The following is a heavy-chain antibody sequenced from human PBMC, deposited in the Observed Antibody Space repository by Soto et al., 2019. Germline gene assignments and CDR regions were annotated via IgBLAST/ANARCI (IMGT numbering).Heavy chain of an antibody. V-gene: IGHV1-18*01. CDR3: ARVIPGRSHYDFWSGVDY. CDR2: ISAYNGNT. J-gene: IGHJ4*02. CDR1: GYTFTSYG. D-gene: IGHD3-3*01. Sequence: ASVKVSCKASGYTFTSYGISWVRQAPGQGLEWMGWISAYNGNTNYAQKLQGRVTMTTDTSTSTAYMELRSLRSDDTAVYYYARVIPGRSHYDFWSGVDYWGQGTLVTVSS.